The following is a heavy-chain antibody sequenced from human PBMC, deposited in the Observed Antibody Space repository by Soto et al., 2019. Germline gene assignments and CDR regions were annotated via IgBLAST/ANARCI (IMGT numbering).Heavy chain of an antibody. J-gene: IGHJ4*02. CDR2: IIPILDTA. CDR1: GGTFSTST. CDR3: ARDSPIGSVFSGYDAIDL. Sequence: QVQLVQAGAEVKEPGPSVKVSCKASGGTFSTSTFTWVRQAPGQGLEWTGRIIPILDTADYAQKFQGSVTITADKSTSTAFMELSSLRSEDTGIYYCARDSPIGSVFSGYDAIDLWGQGTLVTVSP. D-gene: IGHD5-12*01. V-gene: IGHV1-69*08.